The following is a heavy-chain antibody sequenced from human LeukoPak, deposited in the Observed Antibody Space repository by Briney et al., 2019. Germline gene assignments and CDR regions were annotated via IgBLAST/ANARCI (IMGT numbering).Heavy chain of an antibody. J-gene: IGHJ4*02. Sequence: ASVKVSCKASGYTFTGYYMHWVRQAPGQGLEWMGWINPNSGGTNYAQKFQGRVTMTRDTSISTAYMELSRLRSDDTAVYYCARDSPWVRFSPLDYWGQGTLVTVSS. CDR3: ARDSPWVRFSPLDY. CDR1: GYTFTGYY. V-gene: IGHV1-2*02. CDR2: INPNSGGT. D-gene: IGHD3-3*01.